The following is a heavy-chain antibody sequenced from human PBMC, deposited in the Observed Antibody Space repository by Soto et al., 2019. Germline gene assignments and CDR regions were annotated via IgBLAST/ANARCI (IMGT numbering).Heavy chain of an antibody. J-gene: IGHJ4*02. CDR2: IDARSNYI. CDR3: VRENGMAGATSAFEY. V-gene: IGHV3-21*06. CDR1: GFRFNSYS. D-gene: IGHD1-26*01. Sequence: PGGSLRLSCEASGFRFNSYSMNWVRQAPQKGLEWVSLIDARSNYIYYADSVKGRFTISRDNARNSLYLQMDSLRVEDTAVYYCVRENGMAGATSAFEYWGQGTPVTVSS.